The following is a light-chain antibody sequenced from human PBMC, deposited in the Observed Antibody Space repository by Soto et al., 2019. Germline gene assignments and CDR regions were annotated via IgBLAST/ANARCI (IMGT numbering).Light chain of an antibody. Sequence: DIQMTQSPSSLSASVGDRVTITCRASHSVSKYLNWYHQKPGKAPKLLVSAASILESGVPSRFSGSGSGTDFTLTISALQPEDFATYYCQQSYSHPRTFGQGTKVGIK. CDR1: HSVSKY. CDR3: QQSYSHPRT. J-gene: IGKJ1*01. CDR2: AAS. V-gene: IGKV1-39*01.